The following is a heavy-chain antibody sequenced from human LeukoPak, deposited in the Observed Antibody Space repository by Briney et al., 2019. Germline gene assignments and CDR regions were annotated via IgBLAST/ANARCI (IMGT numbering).Heavy chain of an antibody. CDR3: ASQDCSGGSCYSDGAFDI. J-gene: IGHJ3*02. CDR2: IYSGGST. V-gene: IGHV3-53*04. CDR1: GFTVSSNY. D-gene: IGHD2-15*01. Sequence: GGSLRLSCAASGFTVSSNYMSWVRQAPGKGLEWVSVIYSGGSTYYADSVKGRFTISRHNSKNTLYLQMNSLRAEDTAVYYCASQDCSGGSCYSDGAFDIWGQGTMATVSS.